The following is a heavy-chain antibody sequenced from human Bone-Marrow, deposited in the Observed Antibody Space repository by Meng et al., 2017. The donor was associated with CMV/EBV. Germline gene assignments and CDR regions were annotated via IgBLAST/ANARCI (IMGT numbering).Heavy chain of an antibody. D-gene: IGHD3-16*01. V-gene: IGHV1-46*01. J-gene: IGHJ6*02. Sequence: ASVKVSCKASGGTFSSYAISWVRQAPGQGLEWMGVINPSGGSTSYAQKFQGRVTMTRDTSTSTVFMELNSLRSEDTAVYYCAFGGGMDVWGQGTTVTVSS. CDR3: AFGGGMDV. CDR2: INPSGGST. CDR1: GGTFSSYA.